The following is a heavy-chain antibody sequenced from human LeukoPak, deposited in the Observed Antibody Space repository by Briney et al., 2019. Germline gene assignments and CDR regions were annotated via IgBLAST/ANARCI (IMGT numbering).Heavy chain of an antibody. CDR3: ARAGHRITMVRGVIDY. CDR2: ISSSSSYI. CDR1: GFTFSAYG. Sequence: PGGSLRLSCAASGFTFSAYGMNWVRQAPGKGLEWVSSISSSSSYIYYADSVKGRFTISRDNAKNSLYLQMNSLRAEDTAVYYCARAGHRITMVRGVIDYWGQGTLVTVSS. J-gene: IGHJ4*02. V-gene: IGHV3-21*01. D-gene: IGHD3-10*01.